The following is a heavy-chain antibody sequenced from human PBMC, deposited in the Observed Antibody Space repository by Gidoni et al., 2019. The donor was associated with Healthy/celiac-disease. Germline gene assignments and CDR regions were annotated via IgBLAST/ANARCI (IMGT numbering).Heavy chain of an antibody. V-gene: IGHV4-39*01. J-gene: IGHJ2*01. CDR1: GGSISSSSYY. D-gene: IGHD5-18*01. CDR3: ARHPWGYSYGSYWYFDL. Sequence: QLQLQESGPGLVKPSETLSLTCTVSGGSISSSSYYWGWIRQPPGKGLEWMGSIYYSGSTYYNPSLKSRVTISVDTSKNQFSLKLSSVTAADTAVYYCARHPWGYSYGSYWYFDLWGRGTLVTVSS. CDR2: IYYSGST.